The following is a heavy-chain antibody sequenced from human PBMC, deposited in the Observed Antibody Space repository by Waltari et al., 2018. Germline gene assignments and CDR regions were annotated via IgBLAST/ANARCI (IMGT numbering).Heavy chain of an antibody. CDR1: GFSFSTYE. CDR2: LVKGDNP. J-gene: IGHJ5*02. Sequence: EVQLLQSGGSLIEPGGSLRLSCVASGFSFSTYEMSWVRQAPGKVLGWVSVLVKGDNPHYADSVKGRFTISRDNSKNTLYLELNSLRVEDTARYFCVKGGWLDDWGQGTLVTVSS. V-gene: IGHV3-23*03. CDR3: VKGGWLDD.